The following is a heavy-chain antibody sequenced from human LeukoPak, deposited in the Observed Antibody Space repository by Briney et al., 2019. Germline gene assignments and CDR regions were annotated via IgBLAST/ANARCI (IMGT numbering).Heavy chain of an antibody. J-gene: IGHJ4*02. V-gene: IGHV4-34*01. CDR3: ARRGTAMAKNFDY. D-gene: IGHD5-18*01. CDR1: GGPSSGYY. CDR2: INHSGST. Sequence: SETLSLTCAVYGGPSSGYYWRWIRQPPGKGLEWIGEINHSGSTNYNPSLKSRVTISVDTSKNQFSLKLSSVTAADTAVYYCARRGTAMAKNFDYWGQGTLVTVSS.